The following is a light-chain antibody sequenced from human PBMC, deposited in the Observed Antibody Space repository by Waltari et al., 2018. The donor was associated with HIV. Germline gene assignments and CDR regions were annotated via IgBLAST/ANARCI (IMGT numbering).Light chain of an antibody. J-gene: IGLJ3*02. CDR3: CSYAGSPWM. CDR1: NADVGAYNY. V-gene: IGLV2-11*01. Sequence: QSVLTQPRSLSGSPRQSVTISCTGTNADVGAYNYVSWYQQHPGKAPKLIIYDVTKSPSGVPDRFSGSKSGNTASLTISGLQAEDEADYYCCSYAGSPWMFGGGTRLTVL. CDR2: DVT.